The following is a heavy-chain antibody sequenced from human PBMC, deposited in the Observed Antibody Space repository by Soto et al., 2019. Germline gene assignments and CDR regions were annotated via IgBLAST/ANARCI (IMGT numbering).Heavy chain of an antibody. Sequence: QITLRESGPTLVQPTQTLTLTCTLSGVSLSTSGEGVGLIRQPPGKALEWLAIIYWDDDKRFSPSLKSRLAITRDISKTQVVMSMTDMAPEDTAIYYCAHRQRTVVVGAPFDLWGQGSQVTVSS. D-gene: IGHD2-15*01. J-gene: IGHJ4*02. CDR3: AHRQRTVVVGAPFDL. CDR2: IYWDDDK. CDR1: GVSLSTSGEG. V-gene: IGHV2-5*02.